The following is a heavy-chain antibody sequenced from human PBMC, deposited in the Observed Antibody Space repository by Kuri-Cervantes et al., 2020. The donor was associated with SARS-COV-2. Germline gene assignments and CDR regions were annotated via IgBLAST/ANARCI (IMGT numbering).Heavy chain of an antibody. CDR3: AKFGALWELKSMGKLYFDY. J-gene: IGHJ4*02. Sequence: GESLKISCAASGFTFSFDDMHWVRQATGKGLEWVSAIGPVGDTYYAGSVKGRFTISRDSSKNTLYLQMSSLRHEDTAVYFCAKFGALWELKSMGKLYFDYWGPGTLVTVSS. CDR2: IGPVGDT. V-gene: IGHV3-13*01. D-gene: IGHD1-26*01. CDR1: GFTFSFDD.